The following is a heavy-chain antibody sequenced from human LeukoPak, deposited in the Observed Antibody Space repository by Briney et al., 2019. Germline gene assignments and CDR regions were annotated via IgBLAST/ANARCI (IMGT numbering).Heavy chain of an antibody. CDR2: ISGSGGST. Sequence: PGGSLRLSCSASGFTFSSYAMSWVRQAPGKGLEWVSAISGSGGSTYYADSVKGRFTISRDNSKNTLYLQMNSLRAEDTAVYYCAKGQGINYYDSSQEGFDYWGQGTLVTVSS. CDR3: AKGQGINYYDSSQEGFDY. D-gene: IGHD3-22*01. J-gene: IGHJ4*02. V-gene: IGHV3-23*01. CDR1: GFTFSSYA.